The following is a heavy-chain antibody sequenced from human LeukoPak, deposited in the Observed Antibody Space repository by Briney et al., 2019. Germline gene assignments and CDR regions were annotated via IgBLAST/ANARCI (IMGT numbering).Heavy chain of an antibody. D-gene: IGHD2-2*01. CDR3: ARDRIVVVPAAGGLFNWFDP. Sequence: QPGGSLRLSCAASGFTFSSYWMHWVRQAPGKWLVWVSRINTNGSSTSYADSVKGRFTISRDNAKNTLYLQMNSLRAEDTAVYYCARDRIVVVPAAGGLFNWFDPWGQGTLVTVSS. CDR2: INTNGSST. CDR1: GFTFSSYW. V-gene: IGHV3-74*01. J-gene: IGHJ5*02.